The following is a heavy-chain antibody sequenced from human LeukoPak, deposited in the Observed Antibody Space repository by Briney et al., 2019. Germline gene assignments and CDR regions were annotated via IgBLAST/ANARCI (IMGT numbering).Heavy chain of an antibody. Sequence: GGSLRLSCAASGFTFSNAWMSWVRQAPGKGLEWVGRIKSKTDGGTTDYAAPVKGRFTISRDDSKNTLYLQMNSLKTEDTAVYYCTTALHIVVVTARADYWGQGTLVTVSS. V-gene: IGHV3-15*01. CDR1: GFTFSNAW. CDR2: IKSKTDGGTT. J-gene: IGHJ4*02. D-gene: IGHD2-21*02. CDR3: TTALHIVVVTARADY.